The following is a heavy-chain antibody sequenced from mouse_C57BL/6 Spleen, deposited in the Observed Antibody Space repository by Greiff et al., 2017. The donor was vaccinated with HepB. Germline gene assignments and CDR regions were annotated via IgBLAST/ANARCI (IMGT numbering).Heavy chain of an antibody. CDR3: ARKEGIEDGTYRAMDY. V-gene: IGHV1-82*01. CDR2: IYPGDGDT. Sequence: QVQLQQSGPELVKPGASVKISCKASGYAFSSSWMNWVKQRPGKGLEWIGRIYPGDGDTNYNGKFKGKATLTADKSSSTAYMQLSSLTSEDSAVYFCARKEGIEDGTYRAMDYWGQGTSVTVSS. D-gene: IGHD2-1*01. J-gene: IGHJ4*01. CDR1: GYAFSSSW.